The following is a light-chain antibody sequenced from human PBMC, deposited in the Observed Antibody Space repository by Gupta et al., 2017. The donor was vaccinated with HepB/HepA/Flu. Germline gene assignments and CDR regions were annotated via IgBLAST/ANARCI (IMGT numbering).Light chain of an antibody. Sequence: QPLLTQPPSVSGAPGQRVTITCTGSSSTIGAGYDVHWYQQLPGTAPNLLIYDNANRPSGGPDRFSGSKSGTSTSLAITGLRAEEEADYYCQSFDSSRSGHIVFGGGTKLTVL. CDR2: DNA. CDR3: QSFDSSRSGHIV. V-gene: IGLV1-40*01. CDR1: SSTIGAGYD. J-gene: IGLJ2*01.